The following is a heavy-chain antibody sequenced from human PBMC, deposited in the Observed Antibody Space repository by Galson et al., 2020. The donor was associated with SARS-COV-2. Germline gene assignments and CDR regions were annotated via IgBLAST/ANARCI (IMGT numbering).Heavy chain of an antibody. J-gene: IGHJ3*02. CDR1: GFSFSTNS. D-gene: IGHD2-8*02. CDR2: ISTRSNYI. Sequence: SLRLSCAASGFSFSTNSVNWVRQAPGKGLEWVSYISTRSNYIYYADSVKGRFTISRDNAKNSLLLQMNSLRVEDTAVYYCASGGYTTGWGAFDIWGQGTKVTVSS. CDR3: ASGGYTTGWGAFDI. V-gene: IGHV3-21*01.